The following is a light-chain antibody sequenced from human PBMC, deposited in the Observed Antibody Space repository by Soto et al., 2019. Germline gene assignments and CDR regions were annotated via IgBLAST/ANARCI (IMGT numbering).Light chain of an antibody. Sequence: IQMTQSPSTLSAAVGDRVTITCRARQSINKWVAWFQQKSGRAPKLLIYDAPTLQSGVPSRFSGTGSGTDFSLTSSSLQHEDFETYYCQQYNIGYTFGQGTRLDI. CDR2: DAP. CDR1: QSINKW. CDR3: QQYNIGYT. J-gene: IGKJ2*01. V-gene: IGKV1-5*01.